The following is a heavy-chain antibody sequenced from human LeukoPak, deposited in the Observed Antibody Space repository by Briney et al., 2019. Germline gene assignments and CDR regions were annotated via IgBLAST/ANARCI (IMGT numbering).Heavy chain of an antibody. CDR2: ISSSSSYI. V-gene: IGHV3-21*01. D-gene: IGHD6-19*01. CDR3: ARVDSSGPRNFDY. J-gene: IGHJ4*02. CDR1: GFTFSSYS. Sequence: GGSLRLSCAASGFTFSSYSMNWVRQAPGKGLEWVSSISSSSSYIYYADSVKGRFTISRDNAKNSLYLQMNSLRAEDTAVYYCARVDSSGPRNFDYWGQGTLVTVSS.